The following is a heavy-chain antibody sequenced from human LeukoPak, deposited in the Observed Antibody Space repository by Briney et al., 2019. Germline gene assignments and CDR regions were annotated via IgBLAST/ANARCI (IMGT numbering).Heavy chain of an antibody. Sequence: GGSLRLSCAASGFTFSDYSMNWVRQAPGKGLEWVSSISTSSRYIYNADSVKGRFTISSDNAKNSLYLQMNSLRAEDTAVYYCARDLLGDYGYWGQGTLVTVSS. V-gene: IGHV3-21*01. D-gene: IGHD4-17*01. CDR1: GFTFSDYS. CDR3: ARDLLGDYGY. CDR2: ISTSSRYI. J-gene: IGHJ4*02.